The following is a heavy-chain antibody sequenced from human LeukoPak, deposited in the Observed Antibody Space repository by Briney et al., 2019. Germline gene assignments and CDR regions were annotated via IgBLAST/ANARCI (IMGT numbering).Heavy chain of an antibody. V-gene: IGHV4-59*12. J-gene: IGHJ4*02. CDR3: ARGRKTGGYAY. CDR2: IYYSGST. D-gene: IGHD5-12*01. Sequence: SETLSLTCTVSGGSISSYYWSWIRQPPGKGLEWIGYIYYSGSTNYNPSLKSRVTISVDTSKNQFSLKLSSVTAADTAVYYCARGRKTGGYAYWGQGTLVTVSS. CDR1: GGSISSYY.